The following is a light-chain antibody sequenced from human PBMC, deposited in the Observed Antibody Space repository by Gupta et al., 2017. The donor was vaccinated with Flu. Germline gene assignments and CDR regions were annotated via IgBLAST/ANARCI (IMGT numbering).Light chain of an antibody. J-gene: IGKJ2*01. CDR3: QQYYSGPPYN. V-gene: IGKV4-1*01. CDR2: WAS. CDR1: QSVLYSSNNQNY. Sequence: DIVMTQSPDSLAVSLGERATINCKSSQSVLYSSNNQNYLAWYQQKPGQPPKLLIYWASTRESGVPDRFSGSGSGTDFTLTSSSLQAEDVAVYYCQQYYSGPPYNVGQGTKLEIK.